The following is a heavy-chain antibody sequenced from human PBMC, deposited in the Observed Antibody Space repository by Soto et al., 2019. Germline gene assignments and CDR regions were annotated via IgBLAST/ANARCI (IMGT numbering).Heavy chain of an antibody. J-gene: IGHJ3*02. CDR2: IKQDGSEK. V-gene: IGHV3-7*01. Sequence: GGSLRLSCAASGFTFSSYWMSWVRQAPGKGLEWVANIKQDGSEKYYVDSVKGRFTISRDNAKNSLYLQMNSLRAEDTAVYYCARAYIVVVPAAYKNLDAFDIWGQGTMVTVSS. D-gene: IGHD2-2*01. CDR1: GFTFSSYW. CDR3: ARAYIVVVPAAYKNLDAFDI.